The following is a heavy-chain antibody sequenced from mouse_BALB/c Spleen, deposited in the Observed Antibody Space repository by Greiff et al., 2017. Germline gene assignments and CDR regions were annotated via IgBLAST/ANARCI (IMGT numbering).Heavy chain of an antibody. CDR2: ISSGGSYT. Sequence: VQLKESGGGLVKPGGSLKLSCAASGFTFSSYTMSWVRKTPEKRLEWVATISSGGSYTYYPDSVKGRFTISRDNAKNTLYLQMSSLKSEDTAMYYCTRETNWSHYFDYWGQGTTLTVSS. CDR1: GFTFSSYT. D-gene: IGHD4-1*01. J-gene: IGHJ2*01. V-gene: IGHV5-6-4*01. CDR3: TRETNWSHYFDY.